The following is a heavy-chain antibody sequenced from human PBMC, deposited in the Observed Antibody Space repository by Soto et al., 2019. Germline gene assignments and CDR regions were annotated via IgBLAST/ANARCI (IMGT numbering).Heavy chain of an antibody. CDR2: VSHDGLAQ. D-gene: IGHD6-19*01. V-gene: IGHV3-30*18. CDR1: GFTFSRYG. CDR3: AKETIAVGGPNYFDY. J-gene: IGHJ4*02. Sequence: GGSLRLSCEGSGFTFSRYGMHWVRQAPGMGLEWVAVVSHDGLAQYYGDSVKGRFTISRDNSQNTLYLQMNNLRTEDTAIYYCAKETIAVGGPNYFDYWGQGTLVTVSS.